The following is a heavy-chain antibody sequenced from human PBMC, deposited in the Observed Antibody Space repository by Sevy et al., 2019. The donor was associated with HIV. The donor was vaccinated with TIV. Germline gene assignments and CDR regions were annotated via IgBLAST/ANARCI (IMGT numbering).Heavy chain of an antibody. Sequence: GGSLRLSCAASGFTFSSYWMSWVRQAPGKGLEWVANIKQDGSEKYYVDSVKGRFTISRDNAKNSLYLQMNSLRAEDTAVYYCARINGYYDSSGSFDYSGQGTLVTVSS. J-gene: IGHJ4*02. CDR1: GFTFSSYW. CDR2: IKQDGSEK. V-gene: IGHV3-7*01. D-gene: IGHD3-22*01. CDR3: ARINGYYDSSGSFDY.